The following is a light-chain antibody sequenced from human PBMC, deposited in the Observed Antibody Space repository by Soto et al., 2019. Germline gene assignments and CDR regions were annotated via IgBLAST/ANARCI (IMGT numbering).Light chain of an antibody. CDR3: QQFYSSPFT. CDR1: QTVLYISNNKSY. V-gene: IGKV4-1*01. Sequence: DIVMTQSPDSLAVSLGERATINCRSSQTVLYISNNKSYIAWYQQKSGQPPKLLISWTSTRESGVPDRFSGSGSGTDFTLTISNLQAEDVAVYYCQQFYSSPFTFGPGTNVHIK. CDR2: WTS. J-gene: IGKJ3*01.